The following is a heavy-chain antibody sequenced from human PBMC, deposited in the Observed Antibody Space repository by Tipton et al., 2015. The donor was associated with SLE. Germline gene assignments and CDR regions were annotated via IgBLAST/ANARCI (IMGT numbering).Heavy chain of an antibody. CDR3: ASSYSSAYFSYFFDY. V-gene: IGHV4-4*07. CDR2: MYLSGST. Sequence: TLSLTCTVSGVSISTYYWAWIRQPAGKGLEWVGRMYLSGSTNYNPSLKSRVTMSVDTSQNQFSLKLSSVTAADTALYYCASSYSSAYFSYFFDYWGQGTLVTVSS. D-gene: IGHD3-22*01. CDR1: GVSISTYY. J-gene: IGHJ4*02.